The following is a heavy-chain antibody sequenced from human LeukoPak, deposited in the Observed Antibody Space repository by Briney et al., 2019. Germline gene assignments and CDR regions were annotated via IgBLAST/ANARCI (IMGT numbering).Heavy chain of an antibody. CDR1: GYTFTGYY. Sequence: ASVKVSCKASGYTFTGYYMHWVRQAPGQGLEWMGWINPNSGGTNYAQKFQGRVTMTRDTSISTAYMELSSLRAEDTAVYYCARAGGSGSYYYSDYMDVWGKGTTVTISS. CDR2: INPNSGGT. J-gene: IGHJ6*03. D-gene: IGHD3-10*01. V-gene: IGHV1-2*02. CDR3: ARAGGSGSYYYSDYMDV.